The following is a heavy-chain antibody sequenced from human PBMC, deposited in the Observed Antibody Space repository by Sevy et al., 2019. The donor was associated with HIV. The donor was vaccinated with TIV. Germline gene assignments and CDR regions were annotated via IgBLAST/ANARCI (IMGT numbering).Heavy chain of an antibody. CDR1: GFTFSYYT. D-gene: IGHD3-10*01. Sequence: GGSLRLSCAASGFTFSYYTMNWVRQAPGKGLEWVSYISSGSSYISYTDSVKGRFTISRDNAKNSLYLQMNSLRPKDTAMYFCARDRDYYGSGTFGAWGQGTTVTVSS. V-gene: IGHV3-21*06. CDR2: ISSGSSYI. J-gene: IGHJ6*02. CDR3: ARDRDYYGSGTFGA.